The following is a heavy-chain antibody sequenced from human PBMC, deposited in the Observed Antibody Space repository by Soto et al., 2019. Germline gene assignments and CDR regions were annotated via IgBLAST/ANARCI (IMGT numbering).Heavy chain of an antibody. V-gene: IGHV4-61*01. CDR2: IYYSGST. Sequence: QVQRQESGPGLVKPSRTLSLTCTVSGGSVSSGSYYWSWIRQPPRKGLEWIVYIYYSGSTNYNPSHMIRVTLSVDTSNNQISLKLSSVTAADTAVYYWAREQRETSKIKYGRYVWGQGTTVTVSS. CDR3: AREQRETSKIKYGRYV. D-gene: IGHD2-2*01. J-gene: IGHJ6*02. CDR1: GGSVSSGSYY.